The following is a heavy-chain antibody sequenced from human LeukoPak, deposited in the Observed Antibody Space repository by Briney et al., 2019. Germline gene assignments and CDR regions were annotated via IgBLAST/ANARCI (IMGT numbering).Heavy chain of an antibody. D-gene: IGHD3-22*01. J-gene: IGHJ4*02. Sequence: SVKVSCKASGGTFSSYAISWVRQAPGQGLEWMGRIIPIFGTANYAQKFQGRVTITTDESTSTAYMELSSLRSEDTAVYYCATLSHYDSSGYYHFDYWGQGTLITVSS. CDR3: ATLSHYDSSGYYHFDY. CDR1: GGTFSSYA. V-gene: IGHV1-69*05. CDR2: IIPIFGTA.